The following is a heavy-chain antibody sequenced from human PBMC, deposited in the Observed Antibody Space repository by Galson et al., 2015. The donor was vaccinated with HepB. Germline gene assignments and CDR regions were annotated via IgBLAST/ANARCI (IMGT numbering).Heavy chain of an antibody. D-gene: IGHD3-22*01. CDR3: ARDSDYYESSGTFDY. CDR2: ISSSNSYI. Sequence: SLRLSCAASGFTFSSYSMNWVRQAPGKGLEWVSSISSSNSYIYYADSVKGRFTISRDNAKNSLYLQMNSLRAEDTAVYYCARDSDYYESSGTFDYWGQGTLVTVSS. CDR1: GFTFSSYS. V-gene: IGHV3-21*01. J-gene: IGHJ4*02.